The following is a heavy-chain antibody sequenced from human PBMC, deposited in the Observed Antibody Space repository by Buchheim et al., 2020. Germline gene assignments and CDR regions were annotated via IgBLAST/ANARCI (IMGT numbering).Heavy chain of an antibody. V-gene: IGHV1-46*01. J-gene: IGHJ4*02. CDR1: GYTFTSYY. CDR2: INPSGGST. CDR3: ARAEYDYVWGSYQSPYFDY. D-gene: IGHD3-16*02. Sequence: QVQLVPSGAEVKKPGASVKVSCKASGYTFTSYYMHWVRQAPGQGLEWMGIINPSGGSTSYAQKFQGRVTMTRDTSTNTVYMELSSLRSEDTAVYYCARAEYDYVWGSYQSPYFDYWGQGTL.